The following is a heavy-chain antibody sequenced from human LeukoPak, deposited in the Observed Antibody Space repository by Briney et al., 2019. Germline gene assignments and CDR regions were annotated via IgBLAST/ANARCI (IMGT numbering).Heavy chain of an antibody. CDR1: GFTFSSYS. CDR3: ARSDPQYYYDSSGYSYPLAFFQH. J-gene: IGHJ1*01. Sequence: PGVSLRLSCAASGFTFSSYSMNWVRQAPGKGLEWVSSISRSSSYIYYADSVKGRFTISRDNAKNSLYLQMNSLRGEDTAVYYCARSDPQYYYDSSGYSYPLAFFQHWGQGTLVTVFS. V-gene: IGHV3-21*01. CDR2: ISRSSSYI. D-gene: IGHD3-22*01.